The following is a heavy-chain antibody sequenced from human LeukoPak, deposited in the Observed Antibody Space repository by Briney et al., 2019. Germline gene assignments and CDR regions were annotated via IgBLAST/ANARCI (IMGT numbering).Heavy chain of an antibody. CDR3: ARHMTTVVTSLDF. V-gene: IGHV1-18*01. Sequence: ASVKVSCKASGYTFTNYVISWVRQAPGQGLEWMGWISAYNGNTNYAQKLQGRVTMTTDTSTSTAYMELRSLRPDDTAMYYCARHMTTVVTSLDFWGQGTPVTVSS. CDR2: ISAYNGNT. CDR1: GYTFTNYV. J-gene: IGHJ4*02. D-gene: IGHD4-23*01.